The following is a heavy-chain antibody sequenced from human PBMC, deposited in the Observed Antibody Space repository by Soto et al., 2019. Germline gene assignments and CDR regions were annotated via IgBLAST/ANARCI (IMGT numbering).Heavy chain of an antibody. CDR1: GGTFSSYA. CDR2: IIPIFGTA. Sequence: QVQLVQSGAEVKKPGSSVKVSCKASGGTFSSYAISWVRQAPGQGLEWMGGIIPIFGTANYAQKFQGRVTITADESTSTAYMELSSLRSEDTAVYYSARVDVGVGATRGVFDYWGQGTLVTVSS. CDR3: ARVDVGVGATRGVFDY. J-gene: IGHJ4*02. D-gene: IGHD1-26*01. V-gene: IGHV1-69*01.